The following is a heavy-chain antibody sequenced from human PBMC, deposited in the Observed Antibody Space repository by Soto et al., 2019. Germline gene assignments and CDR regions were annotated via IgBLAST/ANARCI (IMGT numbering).Heavy chain of an antibody. Sequence: EVQLVESGGGLVHPGGSLRLSCAASGFTFSTYDLHWVRQPTGKGLEWVSGIGNARDTYYPDSVKGRFTISRENAENSLYLQMNSLRAEDTAVYYCARAHYYGSGRYFDYWGQGTLVTVSS. V-gene: IGHV3-13*01. D-gene: IGHD3-10*01. CDR3: ARAHYYGSGRYFDY. CDR2: IGNARDT. CDR1: GFTFSTYD. J-gene: IGHJ4*02.